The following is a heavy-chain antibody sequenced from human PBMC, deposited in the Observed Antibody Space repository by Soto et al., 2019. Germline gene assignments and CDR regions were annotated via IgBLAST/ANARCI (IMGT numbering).Heavy chain of an antibody. CDR3: ATEIINSVWGSYRPPNYYFDY. CDR1: GGSISSYY. CDR2: IYYSGST. J-gene: IGHJ4*02. Sequence: SETLSLTCTVSGGSISSYYWSWIRQPPGKGLEWIGYIYYSGSTNYNPSLKSRVTISVDTSKNQFSLKLSSVTAADTAVYYCATEIINSVWGSYRPPNYYFDYWGQGTLATVSS. D-gene: IGHD3-16*02. V-gene: IGHV4-59*01.